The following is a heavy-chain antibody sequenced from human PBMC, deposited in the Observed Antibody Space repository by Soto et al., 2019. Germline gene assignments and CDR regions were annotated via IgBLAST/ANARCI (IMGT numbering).Heavy chain of an antibody. V-gene: IGHV4-31*03. CDR3: ASGHDAYKVRY. J-gene: IGHJ4*02. CDR1: GGSISSGGTGSY. Sequence: QVQLQESGPGLVKPSQTLSLTCTVSGGSISSGGTGSYWTWIRQLPGKGLEWIGYIYYTGNTYYNPSLNSRQTIPIDTSAKQFALKLTSVTAADTAVYFCASGHDAYKVRYWGQGTLVTVSS. D-gene: IGHD1-1*01. CDR2: IYYTGNT.